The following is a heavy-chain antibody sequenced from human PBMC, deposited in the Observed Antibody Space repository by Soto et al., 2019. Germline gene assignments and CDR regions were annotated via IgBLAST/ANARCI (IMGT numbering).Heavy chain of an antibody. CDR1: GYTFTSYY. V-gene: IGHV1-46*01. J-gene: IGHJ6*02. CDR2: INPSGGST. CDR3: AREGIAVAATQGEYYYYGMDV. D-gene: IGHD6-19*01. Sequence: GASVKVSCKASGYTFTSYYMHWVRQAPGQGLEWMGIINPSGGSTSYAQKFQGRVTMTRDTSTSTVYMELSSLRSEDTAVYYCAREGIAVAATQGEYYYYGMDVWGQGTTVTVSS.